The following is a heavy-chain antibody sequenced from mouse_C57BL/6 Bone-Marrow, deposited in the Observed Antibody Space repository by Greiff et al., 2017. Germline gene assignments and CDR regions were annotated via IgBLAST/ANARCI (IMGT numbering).Heavy chain of an antibody. CDR2: IWSGGST. Sequence: QVQLQQSGPGLVQPSQSLSITCTVSGFSLTSYGVHWVRQSPGKGLEWLGVIWSGGSTDYNAAFMSRLSITKDNSKSQVFFKMNSLQADDTAIYYCAKTGTSHYYAMDYWGQGTSVTVSS. V-gene: IGHV2-5*01. D-gene: IGHD4-1*01. J-gene: IGHJ4*01. CDR3: AKTGTSHYYAMDY. CDR1: GFSLTSYG.